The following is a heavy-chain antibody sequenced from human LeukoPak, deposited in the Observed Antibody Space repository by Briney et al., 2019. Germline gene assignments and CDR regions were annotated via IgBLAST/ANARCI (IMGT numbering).Heavy chain of an antibody. CDR2: INHSGST. Sequence: SETLSHTCAVYGGSFSGYYWSWIRQPPGKGLEWIGEINHSGSTNYNPSLKSRVTISVDTSKNQFSLKLSSVTAADTAVYYCARGGRYCSGGSCYQFDYWGQGTLVTVSS. CDR1: GGSFSGYY. J-gene: IGHJ4*02. V-gene: IGHV4-34*01. CDR3: ARGGRYCSGGSCYQFDY. D-gene: IGHD2-15*01.